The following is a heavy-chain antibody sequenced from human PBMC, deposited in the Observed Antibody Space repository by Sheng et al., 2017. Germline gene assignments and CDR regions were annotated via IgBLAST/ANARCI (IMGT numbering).Heavy chain of an antibody. CDR3: ARWYSTGWSFDY. CDR1: GYTFSTYG. J-gene: IGHJ4*02. V-gene: IGHV1-18*01. Sequence: QVQLVQSGAEVKKPGASVKVSCKTSGYTFSTYGISWMRQAPGQGLEWMGWISTYNGNTNYAPDLQGRVSMTTDSSTRVVYMELRSLRSDDTAVYYCARWYSTGWSFDYWGQGTLVTVSS. D-gene: IGHD6-19*01. CDR2: ISTYNGNT.